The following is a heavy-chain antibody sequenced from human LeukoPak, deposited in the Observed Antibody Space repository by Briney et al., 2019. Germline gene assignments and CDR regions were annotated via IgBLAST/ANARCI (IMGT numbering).Heavy chain of an antibody. V-gene: IGHV7-4-1*02. Sequence: ASVKVSCKASGYTFTSYAMNWVRQAPGQGLEWMGWINTNTGNPTYAQGFTGRFAFSLDTSVSTAYLQISSLKAEDTAVYYCASQEKDTAMDLSYWGQGTLVTVSS. CDR1: GYTFTSYA. CDR2: INTNTGNP. CDR3: ASQEKDTAMDLSY. J-gene: IGHJ4*02. D-gene: IGHD5-18*01.